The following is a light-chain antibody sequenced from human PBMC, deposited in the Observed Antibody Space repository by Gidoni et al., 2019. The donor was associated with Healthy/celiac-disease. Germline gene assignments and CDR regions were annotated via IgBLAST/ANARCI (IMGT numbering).Light chain of an antibody. CDR1: SSDVGGYNY. Sequence: QSALTQPASVSGSPGQSITISCTGTSSDVGGYNYVSWYQQHPGKAPKLMIYEVSNRPSGVSNRFSGSKSGNTASLTISGLQAEDEADYYCSSYTSSHSWVFGTGTKVTVL. V-gene: IGLV2-14*01. J-gene: IGLJ1*01. CDR2: EVS. CDR3: SSYTSSHSWV.